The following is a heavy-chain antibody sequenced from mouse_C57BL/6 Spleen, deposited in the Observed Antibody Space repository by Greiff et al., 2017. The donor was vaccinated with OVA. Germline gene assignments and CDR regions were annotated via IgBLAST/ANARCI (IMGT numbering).Heavy chain of an antibody. CDR3: ARVDYSNYRFAY. CDR2: IHPNSGST. D-gene: IGHD2-5*01. Sequence: QVHVKQPGAELVKPGASVKLSCKASGYTFTSYWMHWVKQRPGQGLEWIGMIHPNSGSTNYNEKFKSKATLTGDKASSTAYMQLSSLTSEDSAVYYCARVDYSNYRFAYWGQGTLVTVSA. CDR1: GYTFTSYW. J-gene: IGHJ3*01. V-gene: IGHV1-64*01.